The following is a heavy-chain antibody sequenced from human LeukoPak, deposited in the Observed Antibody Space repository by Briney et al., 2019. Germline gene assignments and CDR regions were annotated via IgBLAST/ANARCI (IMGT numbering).Heavy chain of an antibody. CDR2: IYYSGST. J-gene: IGHJ5*02. V-gene: IGHV4-39*01. CDR1: GGSISSSSYY. CDR3: ARLWFGELFNNWFDP. D-gene: IGHD3-10*01. Sequence: SETLSLTCTVSGGSISSSSYYWGWIRQPPGKGLEWIGSIYYSGSTYYNPSLKSRVTISVDTSKNQFSLKLSSVTAADTAVYYCARLWFGELFNNWFDPWGQGTLVTVSS.